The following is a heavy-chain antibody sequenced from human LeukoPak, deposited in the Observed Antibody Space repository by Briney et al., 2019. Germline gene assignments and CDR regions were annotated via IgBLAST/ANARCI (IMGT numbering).Heavy chain of an antibody. Sequence: GGSLRLSCAASGFTFSTHGMSSVRQAPGKGLGWVSVISGSGGSTYYADSVKGRFTISRDNTKNTVYLQMNSLRAEDTAVYYCAKDQAGCSSAICYERGFDDWGQGTLVTVSS. CDR3: AKDQAGCSSAICYERGFDD. CDR2: ISGSGGST. D-gene: IGHD2-2*01. CDR1: GFTFSTHG. J-gene: IGHJ4*02. V-gene: IGHV3-23*01.